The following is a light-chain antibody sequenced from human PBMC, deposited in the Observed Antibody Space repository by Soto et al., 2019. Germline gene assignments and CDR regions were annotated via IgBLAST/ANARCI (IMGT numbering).Light chain of an antibody. CDR1: QSVSSSY. V-gene: IGKV3-20*01. CDR2: GAS. CDR3: QQYCSSPRVT. J-gene: IGKJ4*01. Sequence: EIVLTQSPGTLSLSPGERATLSCRASQSVSSSYLAWYQQKPGQAPRLLIYGASSRATGIPDRFSGSGSGTDFILTIRRLEPEDFAVYYCQQYCSSPRVTFGGGTKVEIK.